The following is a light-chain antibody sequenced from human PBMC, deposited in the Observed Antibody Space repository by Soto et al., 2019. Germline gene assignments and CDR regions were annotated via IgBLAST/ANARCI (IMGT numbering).Light chain of an antibody. CDR1: SSDVGGYKY. Sequence: QSALTQPPSASGSPGQAGTISFTGTSSDVGGYKYVSWYQQHPGKAPKLMIYEVNKRPSGVPDRFSGSKSGNTASLTVSGLQAEDEADYYCSSYAGSILFGTGTKLTVL. J-gene: IGLJ1*01. CDR3: SSYAGSIL. CDR2: EVN. V-gene: IGLV2-8*01.